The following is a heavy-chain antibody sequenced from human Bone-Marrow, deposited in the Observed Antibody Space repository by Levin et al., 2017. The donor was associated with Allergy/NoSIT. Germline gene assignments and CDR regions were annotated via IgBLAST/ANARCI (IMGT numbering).Heavy chain of an antibody. CDR2: ISGSSDST. Sequence: GESLKISCAASGFTFSTYAMSWVRQAPGGGLEWVSSISGSSDSTYYADSVKGRFTISRDNSKDTVYLQMNSLRAEDTALYYCVKARKTAYHSSFYYYGMDVWGQGTTATVSS. CDR1: GFTFSTYA. CDR3: VKARKTAYHSSFYYYGMDV. V-gene: IGHV3-23*01. J-gene: IGHJ6*02. D-gene: IGHD2-21*02.